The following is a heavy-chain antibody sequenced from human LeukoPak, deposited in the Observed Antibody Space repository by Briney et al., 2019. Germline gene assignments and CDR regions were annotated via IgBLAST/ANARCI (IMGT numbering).Heavy chain of an antibody. CDR3: AASTGNKDFDD. CDR2: IYSGGST. V-gene: IGHV3-66*02. CDR1: GITASSKY. J-gene: IGHJ4*02. D-gene: IGHD2-8*02. Sequence: GGSLRLSCAVSGITASSKYMSWVRQAPGKGLEWVSVIYSGGSTYYADSVKGRFTISRDNSRNTLYLQMNRLRAEDTALYYRAASTGNKDFDDWGQGTLVIVSS.